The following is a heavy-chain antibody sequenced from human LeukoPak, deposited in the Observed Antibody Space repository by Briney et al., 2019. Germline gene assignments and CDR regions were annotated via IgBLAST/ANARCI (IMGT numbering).Heavy chain of an antibody. D-gene: IGHD4/OR15-4a*01. Sequence: QPGGSLRLSCAASGFTFSIYGMHWVRQAPGKRLEWVAFIRNDGKNKYYGDSVKGQITISRDNSKNTLYLQMNSLRAEDTAVYYCASHDYGGVVRSPVDYWGQGTLVTVSS. CDR3: ASHDYGGVVRSPVDY. V-gene: IGHV3-30*02. CDR1: GFTFSIYG. CDR2: IRNDGKNK. J-gene: IGHJ4*02.